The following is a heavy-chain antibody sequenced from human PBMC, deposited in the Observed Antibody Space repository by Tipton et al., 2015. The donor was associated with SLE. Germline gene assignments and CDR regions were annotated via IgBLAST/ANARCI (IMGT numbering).Heavy chain of an antibody. CDR2: IRYDGSNK. V-gene: IGHV3-30*02. CDR3: ARDRDDYTDY. CDR1: GFTFSSYG. Sequence: SLRLSCAASGFTFSSYGMHWVRQAPGKGLEWVAFIRYDGSNKYYADSVKGRFTISRDNSKNTLYLQMNSLRAEDTAVYYCARDRDDYTDYWGQGTLVTVSS. D-gene: IGHD5-24*01. J-gene: IGHJ4*02.